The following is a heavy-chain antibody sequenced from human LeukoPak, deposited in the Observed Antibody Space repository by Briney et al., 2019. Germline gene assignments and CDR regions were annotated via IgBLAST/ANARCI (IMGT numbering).Heavy chain of an antibody. J-gene: IGHJ4*02. Sequence: PSETLSLTCAVYGGSFSGYYWSWIRQPPGKGLEWIGEINHSGSTNYNPSLKSRVTISVDTSKNQFSLKLSSVTAADTAVYYCASINSTPYPWGQGTLVTVSS. V-gene: IGHV4-34*01. CDR3: ASINSTPYP. CDR1: GGSFSGYY. D-gene: IGHD2-15*01. CDR2: INHSGST.